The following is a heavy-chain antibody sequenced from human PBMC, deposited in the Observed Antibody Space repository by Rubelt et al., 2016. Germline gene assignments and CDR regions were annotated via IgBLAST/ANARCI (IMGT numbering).Heavy chain of an antibody. Sequence: QVPGKGLVWGSRINSDGRSTSYVDSVKGRFTNSRDNAKNTLYLQMNSLIDEDTAVYYCARPAVETDSDVFDYWGQGTLVTVSS. D-gene: IGHD5-24*01. CDR2: INSDGRST. J-gene: IGHJ4*02. CDR3: ARPAVETDSDVFDY. V-gene: IGHV3-74*01.